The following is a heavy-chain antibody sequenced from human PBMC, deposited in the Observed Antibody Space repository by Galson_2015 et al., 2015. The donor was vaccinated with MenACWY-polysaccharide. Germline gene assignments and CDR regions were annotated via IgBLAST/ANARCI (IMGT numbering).Heavy chain of an antibody. CDR3: ARHYGSGTYEY. J-gene: IGHJ4*02. V-gene: IGHV3-48*01. Sequence: SLRLSCAASGFTFSDYSMNWVRQAPGKGLEWVSYISSSSSTMYYADSVKGRFTISRDNAKNSLYLQMDSLRAEDTAVYYCARHYGSGTYEYWGQGTLVTVSS. CDR2: ISSSSSTM. CDR1: GFTFSDYS. D-gene: IGHD3-10*01.